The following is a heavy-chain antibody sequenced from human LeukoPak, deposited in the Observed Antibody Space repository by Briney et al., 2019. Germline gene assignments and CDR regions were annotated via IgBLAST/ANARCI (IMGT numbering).Heavy chain of an antibody. Sequence: SETLSLTCTVSGGSISSYYWSWIRQPAGKGLEWIGRIYTSGSTNYNPSLKSRVTMSVDTSKNQFSLKLSSVTAADTAVYYCAGPTVDPYYYGMDVWGQGTTVTVSS. J-gene: IGHJ6*02. CDR1: GGSISSYY. D-gene: IGHD4-17*01. V-gene: IGHV4-4*07. CDR3: AGPTVDPYYYGMDV. CDR2: IYTSGST.